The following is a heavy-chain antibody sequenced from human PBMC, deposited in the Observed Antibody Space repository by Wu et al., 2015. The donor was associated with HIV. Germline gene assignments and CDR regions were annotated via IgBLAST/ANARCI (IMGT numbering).Heavy chain of an antibody. Sequence: VQLVESGGGVVQPGRSLRLSCAASGFTFSSYAMHWVRQAPGKGLEWVAVISYDGSNKYYADSVKGRFTISRDNSKNTLYLQMNSLRAEDTAVYYCARDATKRRTPDSRSPLPANGYYYDSSGYTCWGQGTMVTVSS. J-gene: IGHJ3*01. CDR3: ARDATKRRTPDSRSPLPANGYYYDSSGYTC. V-gene: IGHV3-30-3*01. CDR2: ISYDGSNK. CDR1: GFTFSSYA. D-gene: IGHD3-22*01.